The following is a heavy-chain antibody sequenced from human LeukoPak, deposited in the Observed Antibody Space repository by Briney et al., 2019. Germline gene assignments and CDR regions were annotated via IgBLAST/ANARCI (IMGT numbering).Heavy chain of an antibody. V-gene: IGHV1-3*03. J-gene: IGHJ5*02. CDR2: INAGNGNT. Sequence: ASVKVSCKASGYTFTSHAMHWVRQAPGQRLEWMGWINAGNGNTKYSQEFQGRVTITRDTSASTAYMELSSLRSEDMAVYYCARGRVISSGWYSYVWFDPWGQGTLVTVSS. CDR3: ARGRVISSGWYSYVWFDP. CDR1: GYTFTSHA. D-gene: IGHD6-19*01.